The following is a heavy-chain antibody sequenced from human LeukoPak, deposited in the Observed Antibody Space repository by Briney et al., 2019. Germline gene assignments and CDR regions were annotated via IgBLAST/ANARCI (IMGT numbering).Heavy chain of an antibody. CDR1: GYTLTEFS. CDR3: ATDRISWLLPTAEPSPFDI. D-gene: IGHD3-22*01. Sequence: GASVKVSCKVSGYTLTEFSMHWVRQAPGKGLEWMGGFDPEDGETIYAQKFQGRVTMTEDTSTDTAYMELSSLRSEDTAVYYCATDRISWLLPTAEPSPFDIWGQGTMVTVSS. V-gene: IGHV1-24*01. J-gene: IGHJ3*02. CDR2: FDPEDGET.